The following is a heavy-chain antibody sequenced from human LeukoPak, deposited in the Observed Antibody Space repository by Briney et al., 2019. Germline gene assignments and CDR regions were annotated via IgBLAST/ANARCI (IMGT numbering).Heavy chain of an antibody. V-gene: IGHV1-8*03. D-gene: IGHD2-15*01. CDR3: ARGLFYLRSSLYYYYMDV. Sequence: ASVKVSCKASGYTFTSYGISWVRQAPGQGLEWMGWMNPNSGNTGYAQKFQGRVTITRNTSISTAYMELSSLRSEDTAVYYCARGLFYLRSSLYYYYMDVWGKGTTVTVSS. CDR2: MNPNSGNT. CDR1: GYTFTSYG. J-gene: IGHJ6*03.